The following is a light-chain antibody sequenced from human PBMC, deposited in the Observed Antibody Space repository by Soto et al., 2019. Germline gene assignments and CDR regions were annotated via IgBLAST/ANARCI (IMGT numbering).Light chain of an antibody. CDR3: SSYISSITYV. V-gene: IGLV2-14*01. CDR1: SSDVGGYDY. J-gene: IGLJ1*01. CDR2: EVS. Sequence: QSVLTQPASVSGSPGQSITISCTGTSSDVGGYDYVSWYQQHPGKAPKLMIYEVSNRPSGVSNRFSGSKSGNTASLTISGLQTEDEADYYCSSYISSITYVFGTGTKVTAL.